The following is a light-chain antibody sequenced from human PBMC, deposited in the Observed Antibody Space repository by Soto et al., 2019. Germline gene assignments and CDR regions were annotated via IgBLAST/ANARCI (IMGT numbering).Light chain of an antibody. Sequence: QSALTQPASVSGSPGQSITFSCTGTSNDIGGYNYVSWYQQHPGKAPKLMIFDVSNRPSGVSYRFSGSKSGNTASLTISGLQAADEADYYCRSYTSSFTLLFGGGTKLTVL. CDR1: SNDIGGYNY. CDR2: DVS. J-gene: IGLJ2*01. V-gene: IGLV2-14*01. CDR3: RSYTSSFTLL.